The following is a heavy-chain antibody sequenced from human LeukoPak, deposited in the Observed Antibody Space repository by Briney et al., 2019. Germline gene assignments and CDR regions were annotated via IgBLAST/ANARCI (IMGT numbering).Heavy chain of an antibody. D-gene: IGHD2-15*01. Sequence: GESLKISCKGSGYSFTSYWIGWVRQMPGKGLEWMGIIYPGDSDTRYSPPFQGQVTISADKSISTANLQWSSLKASDTAMYYCARAACRGGSCPGGIDYWGQGTLVTVSS. V-gene: IGHV5-51*01. CDR3: ARAACRGGSCPGGIDY. CDR1: GYSFTSYW. J-gene: IGHJ4*02. CDR2: IYPGDSDT.